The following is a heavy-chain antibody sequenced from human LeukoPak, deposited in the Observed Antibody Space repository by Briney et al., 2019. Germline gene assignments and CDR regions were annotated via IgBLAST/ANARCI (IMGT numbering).Heavy chain of an antibody. CDR2: ISAYNGNT. J-gene: IGHJ5*02. Sequence: ASVKVSCKASGYTFTSYGISWVRQAPGQGLEWMGWISAYNGNTNYAQKLQGRVTMTTDTSTSTAYMELRSLRSEDTAVYYCARDLYYYDSSGYRYNWFDPWGQGTLVTVSS. CDR1: GYTFTSYG. CDR3: ARDLYYYDSSGYRYNWFDP. V-gene: IGHV1-18*01. D-gene: IGHD3-22*01.